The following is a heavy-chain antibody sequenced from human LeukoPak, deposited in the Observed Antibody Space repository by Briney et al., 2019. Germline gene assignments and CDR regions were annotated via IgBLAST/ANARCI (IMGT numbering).Heavy chain of an antibody. Sequence: ASVKVSCKASGGTFSSYAISWVRQAPGQGLEWMGWISAYNGNTNYAQKLQGRVTMTTDTSTSTAYMELRSLRSDDTAVYYCAGVGATATATDYWGQGTLVTVSS. CDR3: AGVGATATATDY. V-gene: IGHV1-18*01. CDR1: GGTFSSYA. D-gene: IGHD1-26*01. CDR2: ISAYNGNT. J-gene: IGHJ4*02.